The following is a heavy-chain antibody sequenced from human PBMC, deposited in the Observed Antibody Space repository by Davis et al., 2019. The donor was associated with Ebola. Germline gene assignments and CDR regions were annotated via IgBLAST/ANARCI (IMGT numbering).Heavy chain of an antibody. Sequence: ASVKVSCKASGYSFTHYSFSWVRQAPGQGLEWMGWVSGNNGKTDYAQKFQGRVTMTTDTSTSTAYMELRSLTSDDTAVYYCARDRVAVAGTLIDYWGQGTLVTVSS. J-gene: IGHJ4*02. CDR2: VSGNNGKT. D-gene: IGHD6-19*01. CDR3: ARDRVAVAGTLIDY. V-gene: IGHV1-18*01. CDR1: GYSFTHYS.